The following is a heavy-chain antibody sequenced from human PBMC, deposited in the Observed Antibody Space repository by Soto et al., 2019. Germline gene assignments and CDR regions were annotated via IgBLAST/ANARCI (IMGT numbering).Heavy chain of an antibody. D-gene: IGHD3-22*01. CDR1: GFTFSNAW. Sequence: EVQLVESGGGLVKPGGSLRLSCAASGFTFSNAWMNWVRQAPGKGREWVGRIKSKADGGTTDYGAPVKGRFTISRDDSKNTLYLQLNSLTPEDTAVYYCTTLGHYYDSSPLDVWGQGTTVTVSS. CDR3: TTLGHYYDSSPLDV. CDR2: IKSKADGGTT. J-gene: IGHJ6*02. V-gene: IGHV3-15*07.